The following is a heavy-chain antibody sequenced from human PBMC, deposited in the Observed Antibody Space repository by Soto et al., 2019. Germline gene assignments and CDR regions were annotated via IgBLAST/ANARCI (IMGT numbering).Heavy chain of an antibody. V-gene: IGHV3-15*01. J-gene: IGHJ4*02. D-gene: IGHD1-26*01. Sequence: EVQLVESGGGLVKPGGSLRLSCAASGFTFSKAWMSWVRQAPGKGLEWVGRIKSKTDGGTADYAAPVKGRFTISRDDSKNTLYLQMNSLKTEDTAVYYCTTDGGSKRTFYYFDYWGQGTLVTVSS. CDR2: IKSKTDGGTA. CDR1: GFTFSKAW. CDR3: TTDGGSKRTFYYFDY.